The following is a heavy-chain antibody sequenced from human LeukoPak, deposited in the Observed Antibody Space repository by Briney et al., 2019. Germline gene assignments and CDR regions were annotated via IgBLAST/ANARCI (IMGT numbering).Heavy chain of an antibody. CDR1: GFTFSSYG. J-gene: IGHJ5*02. Sequence: GGSLRLSCAASGFTFSSYGMSWVRQAPGKGLQWVSVIIGSGSSTYYADSVKGRFTISRDNARNTLYLRMNSLRAEDTAVYYSARWYYYETSGLYYGSFDNWGQGTLVTVSS. D-gene: IGHD3-22*01. V-gene: IGHV3-23*01. CDR2: IIGSGSST. CDR3: ARWYYYETSGLYYGSFDN.